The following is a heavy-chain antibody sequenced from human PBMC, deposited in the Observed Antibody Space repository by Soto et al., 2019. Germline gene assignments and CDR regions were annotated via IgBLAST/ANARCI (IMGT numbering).Heavy chain of an antibody. CDR1: GDPMRRGNYY. CDR2: IFYTGST. J-gene: IGHJ5*02. D-gene: IGHD3-9*01. CDR3: ARGFDDLLRKTNWFDP. Sequence: QVQLQESGPGLVKPSQTMSLTCSVSGDPMRRGNYYWTWIRQRPGKALEWLGSIFYTGSTYYNSSRKSRLTMSVDASTNKFSLKVTSVTSADTAVYYCARGFDDLLRKTNWFDPWGQGTLFTVSS. V-gene: IGHV4-31*03.